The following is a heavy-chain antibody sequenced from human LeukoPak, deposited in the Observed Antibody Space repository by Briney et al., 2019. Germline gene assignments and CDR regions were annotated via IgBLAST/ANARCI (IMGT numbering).Heavy chain of an antibody. CDR1: GFTFTNYW. J-gene: IGHJ4*02. CDR3: ARGGTKFDY. Sequence: GGSLRLSCAASGFTFTNYWMIWVRQAPGKGLEWVANIIEDGSQKYYVGSVEGRFTISRDNAKNSLYMQMNSLRAEDTAVYYCARGGTKFDYWGQGTLVTVSS. V-gene: IGHV3-7*01. D-gene: IGHD2-8*01. CDR2: IIEDGSQK.